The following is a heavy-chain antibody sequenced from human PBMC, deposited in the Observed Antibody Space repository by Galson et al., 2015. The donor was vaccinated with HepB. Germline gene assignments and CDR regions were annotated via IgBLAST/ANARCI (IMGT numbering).Heavy chain of an antibody. Sequence: SVKVSCKASGFPFSGFDINWVRQATGQGLEWMGWMNLSNGNTGFAQRFQGRVTMARNTSTRTAYMELSSLTSDDTAVYYCARSHPRDNWFDLWGQGTLVTVSS. J-gene: IGHJ5*02. CDR3: ARSHPRDNWFDL. CDR2: MNLSNGNT. V-gene: IGHV1-8*01. CDR1: GFPFSGFD.